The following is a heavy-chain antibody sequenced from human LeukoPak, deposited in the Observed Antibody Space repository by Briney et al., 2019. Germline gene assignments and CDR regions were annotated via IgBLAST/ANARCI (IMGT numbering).Heavy chain of an antibody. CDR1: GFTFSNAW. Sequence: PGGSLRLSCAASGFTFSNAWMSWVRQAPGKGLEWVSFISSSSSTIYYADSVKGRFTISRDNAKNSLYLQMNSPRAEDTAVYYCARDRGGSYSAIDYWGQGTLVTVSS. V-gene: IGHV3-48*04. CDR3: ARDRGGSYSAIDY. D-gene: IGHD1-26*01. J-gene: IGHJ4*02. CDR2: ISSSSSTI.